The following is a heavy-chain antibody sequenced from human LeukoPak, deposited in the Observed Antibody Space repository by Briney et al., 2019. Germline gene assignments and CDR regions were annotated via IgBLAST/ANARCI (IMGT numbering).Heavy chain of an antibody. CDR3: TRGRNIEMTTMSGGSDY. Sequence: ASVKVSCKASGYTFTDHYMYWVRQAPGQGLEWMGWLDPNSGDTNYAQKFQGRVSMTRDTSISTAYMDLSDLRSDDTAVYYCTRGRNIEMTTMSGGSDYWGQGTLVTVSS. CDR2: LDPNSGDT. CDR1: GYTFTDHY. V-gene: IGHV1-2*02. J-gene: IGHJ4*02. D-gene: IGHD5-24*01.